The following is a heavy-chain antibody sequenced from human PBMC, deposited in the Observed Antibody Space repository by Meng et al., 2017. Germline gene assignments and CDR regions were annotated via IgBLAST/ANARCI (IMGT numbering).Heavy chain of an antibody. CDR3: ARAAGIGEMAVDY. J-gene: IGHJ4*02. V-gene: IGHV1-46*01. D-gene: IGHD5-24*01. CDR2: INPSGGST. CDR1: GDTLTSYN. Sequence: GELGQTGAEVRKPGAPVKVSCKASGDTLTSYNMHWVRQAPGQGLEWMGIINPSGGSTSYAQKFQGRVTMTRDTSTSTVYMELSRLRSEDTAVYYCARAAGIGEMAVDYWGQGTLVTVSS.